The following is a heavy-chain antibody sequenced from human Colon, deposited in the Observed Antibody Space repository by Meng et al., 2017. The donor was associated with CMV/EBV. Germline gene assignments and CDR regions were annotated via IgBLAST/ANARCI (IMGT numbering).Heavy chain of an antibody. CDR1: GFTFSSYM. Sequence: GGSLRLSCAASGFTFSSYMMTWLRQTPGGGLEWVSTLGSNSTYIHYAASVKGRFTIYRDNANNSLFLQMNSLRAEDTAVYYCARGSSWRRLDYWGQGMLVTVSS. V-gene: IGHV3-21*06. CDR2: LGSNSTYI. J-gene: IGHJ4*02. CDR3: ARGSSWRRLDY. D-gene: IGHD1-1*01.